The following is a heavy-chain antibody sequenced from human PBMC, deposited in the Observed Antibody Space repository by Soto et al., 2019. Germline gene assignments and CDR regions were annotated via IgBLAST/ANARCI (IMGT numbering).Heavy chain of an antibody. J-gene: IGHJ4*01. CDR3: TTDPWGNSGFDY. CDR2: IKSKTDGGTT. CDR1: GLTFTNAW. Sequence: EVQLVESGGGLVEPGGSLRLSCVASGLTFTNAWMSWVRQAPGKGLECVGRIKSKTDGGTTDYAAPVSGRFTISREYSRNTLYLQMNSLKTEDTAVYYCTTDPWGNSGFDYWGQGTLVTVSS. V-gene: IGHV3-15*01. D-gene: IGHD6-19*01.